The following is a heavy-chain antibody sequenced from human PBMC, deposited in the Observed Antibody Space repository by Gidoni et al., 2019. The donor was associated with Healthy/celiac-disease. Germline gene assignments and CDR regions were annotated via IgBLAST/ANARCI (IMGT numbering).Heavy chain of an antibody. J-gene: IGHJ3*02. Sequence: EVQLVESGGGLVKPGGSLRLSCAASGFTFSSYSMNWVRQAPGKGLEWVSSISSSSYIYYADSVKGRFTISRDNAKNSLYLQMNSLRAEDTAVYYCARDLFGEDYYDSSPDAFDIWGQGTMVTVSS. CDR1: GFTFSSYS. CDR3: ARDLFGEDYYDSSPDAFDI. V-gene: IGHV3-21*01. CDR2: ISSSSYI. D-gene: IGHD3-22*01.